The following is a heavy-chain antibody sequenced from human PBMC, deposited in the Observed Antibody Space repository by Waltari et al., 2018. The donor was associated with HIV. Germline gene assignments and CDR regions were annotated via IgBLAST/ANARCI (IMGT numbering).Heavy chain of an antibody. CDR1: GDSISSAFY. J-gene: IGHJ5*02. Sequence: QVQVQESGPGLVQTSATLSLTCTVAGDSISSAFYSGWIRQPPGKGLEWIGSIYHTGNTYYNPSLKSRVTISVDTSKNQFFLRLFSVTAADTAMYYCARSITMIEGVPNWFDPWGQGTLVTVSS. V-gene: IGHV4-38-2*02. CDR3: ARSITMIEGVPNWFDP. D-gene: IGHD3-22*01. CDR2: IYHTGNT.